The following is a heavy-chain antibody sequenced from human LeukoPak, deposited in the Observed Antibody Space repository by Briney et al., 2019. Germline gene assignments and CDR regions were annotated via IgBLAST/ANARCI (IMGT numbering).Heavy chain of an antibody. V-gene: IGHV1-3*01. Sequence: EASVTVSFTASGYTFTSYAMHWVRQAPGQRLEWMGWINAGNGNTKYSQKFQGRVTITRDTSASTAYMELSSLRSEDTAVYYCARVGGGDKIYWGQGTLVTVSS. CDR3: ARVGGGDKIY. J-gene: IGHJ4*02. CDR1: GYTFTSYA. CDR2: INAGNGNT. D-gene: IGHD2-21*01.